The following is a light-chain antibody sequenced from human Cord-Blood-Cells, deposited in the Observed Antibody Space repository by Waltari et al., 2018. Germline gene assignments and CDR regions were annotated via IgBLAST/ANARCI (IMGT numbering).Light chain of an antibody. CDR1: SRDVGGYNY. Sequence: QSALTQPASVSGSPGQSITISCIGTSRDVGGYNYVSWYQQHPGNAPKRMIYDVSNRPSGVSNRFSGSKSGNTASLTISGLQAEDEADYYCSSYTSSSTRVFGGGTKLTVL. CDR2: DVS. V-gene: IGLV2-14*01. CDR3: SSYTSSSTRV. J-gene: IGLJ3*02.